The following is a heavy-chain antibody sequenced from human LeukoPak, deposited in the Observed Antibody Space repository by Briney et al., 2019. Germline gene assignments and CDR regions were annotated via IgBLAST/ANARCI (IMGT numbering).Heavy chain of an antibody. Sequence: GGSLRLSCAASGFSFSSYGMHWVRQAPGKGLEWVAFIRHDGSNKNYADSVKGRFTISRDNSKNTLYPQMNSLRAEDTAVYYCAKDSDTRYFDLWGRGTLVTVSS. V-gene: IGHV3-30*02. CDR1: GFSFSSYG. D-gene: IGHD3-3*01. J-gene: IGHJ2*01. CDR2: IRHDGSNK. CDR3: AKDSDTRYFDL.